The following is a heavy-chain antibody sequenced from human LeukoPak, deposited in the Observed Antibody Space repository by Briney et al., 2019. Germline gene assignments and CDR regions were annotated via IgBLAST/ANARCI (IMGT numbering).Heavy chain of an antibody. CDR3: ARQLRYFDWLLPDFDY. CDR2: ISSSGNTI. Sequence: PGGSLRLSCAASGFTFSDYYMSWIRQAPGKGLEWVSYISSSGNTIYYADSVKGRFTISRDNAKNSLYLQMNSLRAEDTAVYYCARQLRYFDWLLPDFDYWGQGTLVTVSS. V-gene: IGHV3-11*04. CDR1: GFTFSDYY. D-gene: IGHD3-9*01. J-gene: IGHJ4*02.